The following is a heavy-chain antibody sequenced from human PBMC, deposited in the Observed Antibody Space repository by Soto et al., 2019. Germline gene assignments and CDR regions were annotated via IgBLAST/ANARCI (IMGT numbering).Heavy chain of an antibody. D-gene: IGHD6-13*01. V-gene: IGHV3-30*18. Sequence: QVQLVESGGGVVQPGRSLRLSCAASGFTFSSYGMHWVRQAPGKGLEWVAVISYDGSNKYYADSVKGRFTISRDNSKNTLYLQMNCMRAEDTAVYYCAKDGGGGQHIAAAGTYVWYYFDYWGQGTLVTVSS. CDR2: ISYDGSNK. CDR3: AKDGGGGQHIAAAGTYVWYYFDY. CDR1: GFTFSSYG. J-gene: IGHJ4*02.